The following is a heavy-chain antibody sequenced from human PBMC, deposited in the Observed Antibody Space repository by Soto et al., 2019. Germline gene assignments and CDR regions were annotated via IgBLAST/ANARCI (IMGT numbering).Heavy chain of an antibody. D-gene: IGHD3-10*01. J-gene: IGHJ4*02. CDR2: IFPIFGTI. CDR3: ARDLEFRDGNISHLDF. CDR1: GGTFNSHV. V-gene: IGHV1-69*01. Sequence: QVHLVQSGAEVKKPGSSVKVSCKASGGTFNSHVFNWVRQAPGQGLEWMGGIFPIFGTINYAQKFQGRVTITADESTSTVYLEVSSLRSEETAVYYCARDLEFRDGNISHLDFWGQGTLVTVSP.